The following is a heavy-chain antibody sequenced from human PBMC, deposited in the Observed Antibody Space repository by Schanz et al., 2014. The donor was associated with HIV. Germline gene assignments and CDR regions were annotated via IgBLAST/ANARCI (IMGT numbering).Heavy chain of an antibody. D-gene: IGHD3-10*01. CDR3: ARVPKHNFGSGSYYPFDY. V-gene: IGHV1-18*01. CDR1: GYTFTSYG. Sequence: QVQLVQSGAEVKKPGASVKVSCKASGYTFTSYGISWVRQAPGQGLEWMGWISAYNGNTKYAQKLQGRLTMTRNTSISTAYMELSSLRSEDTAVYYCARVPKHNFGSGSYYPFDYWGQGTLVTVSS. J-gene: IGHJ4*02. CDR2: ISAYNGNT.